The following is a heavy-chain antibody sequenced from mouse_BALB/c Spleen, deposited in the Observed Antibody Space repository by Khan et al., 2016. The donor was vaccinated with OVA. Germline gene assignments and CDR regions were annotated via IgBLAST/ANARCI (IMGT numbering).Heavy chain of an antibody. D-gene: IGHD2-14*01. CDR1: GFSLTTYG. CDR2: IWSGGNA. Sequence: QVQLQQSGPGLVQPSQSLSITCTVSGFSLTTYGIHWVRQSPGKDLEWLGVIWSGGNADYNAAFISRLSISKDNSKSQVFFKMNSLQADDTAIYYCARNSDRYDFAYWGQGTLVTVSA. V-gene: IGHV2-4-1*01. J-gene: IGHJ3*01. CDR3: ARNSDRYDFAY.